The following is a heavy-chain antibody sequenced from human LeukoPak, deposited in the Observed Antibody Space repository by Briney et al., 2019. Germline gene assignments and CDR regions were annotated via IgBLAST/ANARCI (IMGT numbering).Heavy chain of an antibody. CDR1: GGSVSSGSYY. J-gene: IGHJ4*02. Sequence: SETLSLTCTVSGGSVSSGSYYWSWIRQPPGKGLEWIGYIYYSGSTNYNPSLKSRVTISVDTSKNQFSLKLSSVTAADTAVYYCTRVWLGYGGSQYFDYRGQGTLVTVSS. D-gene: IGHD4-23*01. CDR3: TRVWLGYGGSQYFDY. CDR2: IYYSGST. V-gene: IGHV4-61*01.